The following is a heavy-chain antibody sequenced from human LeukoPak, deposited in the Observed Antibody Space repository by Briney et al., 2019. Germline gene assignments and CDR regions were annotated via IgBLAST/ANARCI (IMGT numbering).Heavy chain of an antibody. Sequence: PSETLSLTCTVSGGSISTSYWSWIRQPPGKGLEWIGYIYYSGSTNYNPSLKSRATISVDTSKNQSSLKLSSVTAADTAVYYCASRSYRHYFEYWGQGTLVTVSS. V-gene: IGHV4-59*08. D-gene: IGHD1-26*01. CDR3: ASRSYRHYFEY. CDR1: GGSISTSY. CDR2: IYYSGST. J-gene: IGHJ4*02.